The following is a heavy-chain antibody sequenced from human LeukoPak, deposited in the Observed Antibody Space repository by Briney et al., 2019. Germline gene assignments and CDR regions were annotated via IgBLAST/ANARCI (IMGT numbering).Heavy chain of an antibody. Sequence: PSETLSLTCTVTGGSISGYHWNWIRQSPGKGLEWIANIFYTGNADYNPSLKSRVTISVDTSKNQFSLKLSSVTAADTAVYYCARDLGITMVRGVKDYWGQGTLVTVSS. D-gene: IGHD3-10*01. CDR2: IFYTGNA. V-gene: IGHV4-59*01. J-gene: IGHJ4*02. CDR3: ARDLGITMVRGVKDY. CDR1: GGSISGYH.